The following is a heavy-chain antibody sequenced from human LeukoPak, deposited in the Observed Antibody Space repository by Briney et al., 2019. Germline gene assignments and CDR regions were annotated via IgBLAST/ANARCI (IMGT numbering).Heavy chain of an antibody. CDR2: ISTYNGYT. J-gene: IGHJ4*02. D-gene: IGHD2-21*01. CDR1: GYTFNSYG. CDR3: ARDGLSYCGGECFFDY. Sequence: ASVKVSCEASGYTFNSYGITWVRQAPGQGLEWMGWISTYNGYTNYAQKFQGRVTMTTDTSTNTAYMALRSLRSDDTAVYYCARDGLSYCGGECFFDYWGQGTLVTVSS. V-gene: IGHV1-18*01.